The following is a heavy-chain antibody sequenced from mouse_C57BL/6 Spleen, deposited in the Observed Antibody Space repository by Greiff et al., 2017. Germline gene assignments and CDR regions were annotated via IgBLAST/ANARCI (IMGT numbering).Heavy chain of an antibody. CDR3: ARKVGDYAMDY. J-gene: IGHJ4*01. CDR2: ISSGGSYT. V-gene: IGHV5-6*01. CDR1: GFTFSSYG. Sequence: VQLKESGGDLVKPGGSLKLSCAASGFTFSSYGMSWVRQTPDKRLEWVATISSGGSYTYYPDSVKGRFTISRDNAKNTLYLQMSSLKSEDTAMYYCARKVGDYAMDYWGQGTSVTVSS. D-gene: IGHD6-1*01.